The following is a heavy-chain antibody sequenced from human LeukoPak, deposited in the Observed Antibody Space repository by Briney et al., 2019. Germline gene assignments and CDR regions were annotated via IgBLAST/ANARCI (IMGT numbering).Heavy chain of an antibody. Sequence: GGSLRLSCAASGFTFSSYWMSWVRQAPGKGLEWVANIKQDGSEKYYVDSVKDRFTISRDNAKNSLYLQMNSLRAEDTAVYYCARDQMYSSSSPFDYWGQGTLVTVSS. V-gene: IGHV3-7*01. CDR3: ARDQMYSSSSPFDY. D-gene: IGHD6-6*01. CDR2: IKQDGSEK. CDR1: GFTFSSYW. J-gene: IGHJ4*02.